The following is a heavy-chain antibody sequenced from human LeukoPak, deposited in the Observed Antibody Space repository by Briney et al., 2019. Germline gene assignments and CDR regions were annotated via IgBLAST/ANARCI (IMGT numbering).Heavy chain of an antibody. CDR2: IYTSGST. CDR3: ARSGPYYYGSGSYYPDY. V-gene: IGHV4-4*07. J-gene: IGHJ4*02. CDR1: GGSISSYY. Sequence: SETLSLTCTVSGGSISSYYWSWIRQPAGKGLEWIGRIYTSGSTNYNPSLKSRVTMSVDTSKNQFSLTLSSVTAADTAVYYCARSGPYYYGSGSYYPDYWGQGTLVTVSS. D-gene: IGHD3-10*01.